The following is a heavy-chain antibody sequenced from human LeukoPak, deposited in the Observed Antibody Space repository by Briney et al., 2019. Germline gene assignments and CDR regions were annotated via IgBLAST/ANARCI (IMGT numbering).Heavy chain of an antibody. Sequence: ASVKVSCKASGYTFTGYYMHWVRQAPGQGLEWMGRIIPIFGTANYAQKFEGRVTITTDESTSTAYMELSSLRSEDTAVYYCARDPPGHSGYWGQGTLVTVSS. CDR3: ARDPPGHSGY. D-gene: IGHD1-14*01. CDR1: GYTFTGYY. CDR2: IIPIFGTA. V-gene: IGHV1-69*05. J-gene: IGHJ4*02.